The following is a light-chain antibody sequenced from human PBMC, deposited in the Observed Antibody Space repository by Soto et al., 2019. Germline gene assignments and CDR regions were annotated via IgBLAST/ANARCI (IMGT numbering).Light chain of an antibody. CDR2: EVV. V-gene: IGLV2-8*01. CDR1: KNDIGVYDF. Sequence: QSALTQPPSASGSPGQSVTISCTGTKNDIGVYDFVSWYQHHPGKAPRLIIYEVVQRPSGVPDRFSGSKSGNTASLTVSGLQAADEADYFGKSYAGSKTYVFGRWTKVTVL. CDR3: KSYAGSKTYV. J-gene: IGLJ1*01.